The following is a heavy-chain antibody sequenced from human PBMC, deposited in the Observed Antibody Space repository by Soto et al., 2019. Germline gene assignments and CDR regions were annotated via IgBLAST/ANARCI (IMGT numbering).Heavy chain of an antibody. J-gene: IGHJ4*02. V-gene: IGHV4-59*01. D-gene: IGHD3-9*01. CDR3: ARCTGYYNAPFDY. CDR2: ICYSGST. CDR1: GGSISSYY. Sequence: WETLSLTCTVSGGSISSYYWSWIRHPPGKELEWIGYICYSGSTNYNPSLKSRVTISVDTSKNQFSLKLSSVTAADTAVYYCARCTGYYNAPFDYWGQGTLVTVSS.